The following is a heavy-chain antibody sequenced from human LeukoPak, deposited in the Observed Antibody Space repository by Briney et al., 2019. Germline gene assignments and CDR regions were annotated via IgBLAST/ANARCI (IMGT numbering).Heavy chain of an antibody. D-gene: IGHD5-12*01. J-gene: IGHJ5*02. CDR3: ARGVRSGYDYLSWLDP. CDR2: FLLNFNTA. V-gene: IGHV1-69*06. CDR1: GYTFTGYY. Sequence: SVKVSCKASGYTFTGYYMHWVRQAPGQGLEWIGGFLLNFNTAEYAQNFQGRLTITADRATKTFYMELSSLRSDDTAVYYCARGVRSGYDYLSWLDPWGQGTLVTVSS.